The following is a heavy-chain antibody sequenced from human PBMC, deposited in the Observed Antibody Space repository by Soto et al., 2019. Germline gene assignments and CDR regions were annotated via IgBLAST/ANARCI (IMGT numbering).Heavy chain of an antibody. CDR2: IFNSGTT. CDR3: ALALGPTTGLDY. V-gene: IGHV4-31*02. J-gene: IGHJ4*02. Sequence: QVQLQESGPGLVKPSQTLSLTCSVSGASTVSHYHWTWIRQPPGKGLEWMGYIFNSGTTFYNPSLPSRLPISMDTSGNNFSLELRSVTAADTAVYYCALALGPTTGLDYWGQGTLVTVSS. D-gene: IGHD1-26*01. CDR1: GASTVSHYH.